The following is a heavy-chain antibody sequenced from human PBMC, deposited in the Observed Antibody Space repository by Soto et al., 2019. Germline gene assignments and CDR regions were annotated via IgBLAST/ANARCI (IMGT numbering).Heavy chain of an antibody. V-gene: IGHV1-8*01. J-gene: IGHJ4*02. D-gene: IGHD2-21*01. CDR1: GYTFTSYD. CDR2: MNPTSGDT. Sequence: QVQLVQSGAEVKKPGASVKVSCKASGYTFTSYDISWVRQATGQGLEWMGWMNPTSGDTGYAQKFQGRLTMTRNTSITTAYMELSSLRSADTAIYYCARGFIPCTLVYWCQGTLSTVSS. CDR3: ARGFIPCTLVY.